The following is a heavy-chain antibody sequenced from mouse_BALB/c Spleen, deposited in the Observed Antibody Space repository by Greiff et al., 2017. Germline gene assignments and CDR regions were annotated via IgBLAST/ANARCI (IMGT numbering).Heavy chain of an antibody. CDR3: ARESSLSWFAY. V-gene: IGHV1S56*01. CDR2: IYPGNVNT. D-gene: IGHD6-1*01. CDR1: GYTFTSYY. Sequence: QVHVKQSGPELVKPGASVRISCKASGYTFTSYYIHWVKQRPGQGLEWIGWIYPGNVNTKYNEKFKGKATLTADKSSSTAYMQLSSLTSEDSAVYFCARESSLSWFAYWGQGTLVTVSA. J-gene: IGHJ3*01.